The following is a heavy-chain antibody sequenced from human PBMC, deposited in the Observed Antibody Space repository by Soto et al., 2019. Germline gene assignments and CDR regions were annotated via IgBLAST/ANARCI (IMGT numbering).Heavy chain of an antibody. J-gene: IGHJ5*02. CDR2: IIPIFGIA. Sequence: QVQLVQSGAEVKKPGSSVKVSCKESGGTFSSYAIAWVRQAPGQGLEWMGGIIPIFGIANYAQNFQGRVAITADESTNTAYMELSSLRSDDTAVYYCAKAAQTRYNWNDLGNWFDPWGQGTLVTVSS. V-gene: IGHV1-69*01. D-gene: IGHD1-1*01. CDR1: GGTFSSYA. CDR3: AKAAQTRYNWNDLGNWFDP.